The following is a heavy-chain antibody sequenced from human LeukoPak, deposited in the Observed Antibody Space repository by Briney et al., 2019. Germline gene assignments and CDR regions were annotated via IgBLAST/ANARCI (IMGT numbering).Heavy chain of an antibody. CDR3: ARVPWTAAAD. CDR2: INEDGSEK. D-gene: IGHD6-13*01. J-gene: IGHJ4*02. CDR1: GFTFSSNW. V-gene: IGHV3-7*01. Sequence: GGSLRLSCAASGFTFSSNWMKWVRQAPGKGLEWVASINEDGSEKHYVGSVKGRFTISRDNAKNSVYLQMKSLRAEDTAVYYCARVPWTAAADWGQGTLVTVSS.